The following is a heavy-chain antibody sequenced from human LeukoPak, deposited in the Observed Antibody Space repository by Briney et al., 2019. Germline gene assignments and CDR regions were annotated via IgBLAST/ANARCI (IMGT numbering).Heavy chain of an antibody. CDR2: IKPNSGGT. Sequence: ASVKVSCKASGYTFTAYSMHWVRQAPGQGLEWMGWIKPNSGGTNYAQKFQGRVTMTRDTSINTAYMELSRLRSDDTAVYYCARDGVVRGVIIYWGQGTLVTVSS. J-gene: IGHJ4*02. CDR3: ARDGVVRGVIIY. CDR1: GYTFTAYS. V-gene: IGHV1-2*02. D-gene: IGHD3-10*01.